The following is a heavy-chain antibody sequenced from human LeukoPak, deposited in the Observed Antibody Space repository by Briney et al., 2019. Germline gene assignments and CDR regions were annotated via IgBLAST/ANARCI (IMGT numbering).Heavy chain of an antibody. Sequence: PGGSLRLSCAASGFTFDDYGMSWVRQAPGKGLEWVSGINWNGGSTGYADSVKGRFTISRDNAKNSLYLQMNSLRAEDTAVYYCARHTKGNPPYYYYGMDVWGQGTTVTVSS. CDR3: ARHTKGNPPYYYYGMDV. CDR1: GFTFDDYG. V-gene: IGHV3-20*04. CDR2: INWNGGST. J-gene: IGHJ6*02.